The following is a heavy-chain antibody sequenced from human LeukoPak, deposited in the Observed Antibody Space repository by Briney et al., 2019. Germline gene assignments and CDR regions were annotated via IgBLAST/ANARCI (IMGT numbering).Heavy chain of an antibody. J-gene: IGHJ6*03. Sequence: GGSLRLSCAAAGFTFSDYYMGWIRQAPGKGLEWVSYISSSGSNIYYADSVKGRFTISRDNAKNSLYLQMNSLRAEDTAVYYCARVGLGYCSSTSCYTDYYYYYMDVWGKGTTVTVSS. CDR3: ARVGLGYCSSTSCYTDYYYYYMDV. CDR2: ISSSGSNI. D-gene: IGHD2-2*02. V-gene: IGHV3-11*01. CDR1: GFTFSDYY.